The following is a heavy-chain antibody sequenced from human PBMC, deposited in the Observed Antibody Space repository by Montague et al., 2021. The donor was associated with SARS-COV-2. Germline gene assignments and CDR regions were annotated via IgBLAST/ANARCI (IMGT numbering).Heavy chain of an antibody. CDR3: AGHGLEGANTYYFGLDV. CDR1: GGSISNYY. D-gene: IGHD1-26*01. J-gene: IGHJ6*02. Sequence: SETLSLTCTVSGGSISNYYWSWIRQPPGKGLEWIGYIHYSGSTSSHPSLKGRVTISIDTSKNQFSLNLSSVTAADTAIYYCAGHGLEGANTYYFGLDVWGQGTTVTVSS. CDR2: IHYSGST. V-gene: IGHV4-59*08.